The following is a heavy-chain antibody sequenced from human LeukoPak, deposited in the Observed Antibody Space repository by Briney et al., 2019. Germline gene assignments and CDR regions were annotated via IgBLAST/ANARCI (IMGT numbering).Heavy chain of an antibody. Sequence: SETLSLTCNASLGSISSYSWTWIRQPAGKGLEWIGRIYNSGSTNYDPSLESRVTMSVDTSKKQFSLKLSSVTAADTAVYYCARLKNWARGDGFGHWGQGTLVTVSS. J-gene: IGHJ4*02. CDR3: ARLKNWARGDGFGH. D-gene: IGHD7-27*01. V-gene: IGHV4-4*07. CDR2: IYNSGST. CDR1: LGSISSYS.